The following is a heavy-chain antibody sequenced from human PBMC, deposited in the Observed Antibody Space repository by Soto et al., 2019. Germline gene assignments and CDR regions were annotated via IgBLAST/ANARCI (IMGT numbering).Heavy chain of an antibody. D-gene: IGHD2-21*02. CDR2: IYWDNDK. V-gene: IGHV2-5*02. CDR3: VNSRCGGDCLRSYPYHYYYGVDV. Sequence: QITLKESGPTLVKPTQTLTLTCTFSGFSLRTSGVGVGWIRQPPGKTLEWLALIYWDNDKRYSPSLRSRLTITKDTSQNQVVLTMTNMDPVDTAKYYCVNSRCGGDCLRSYPYHYYYGVDVWVQWTTVNVSS. J-gene: IGHJ6*02. CDR1: GFSLRTSGVG.